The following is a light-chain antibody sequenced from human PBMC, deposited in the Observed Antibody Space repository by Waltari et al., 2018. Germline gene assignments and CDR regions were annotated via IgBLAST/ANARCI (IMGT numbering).Light chain of an antibody. CDR3: QVWDRNFVV. CDR2: RDI. CDR1: KLNEQF. V-gene: IGLV3-1*01. J-gene: IGLJ2*01. Sequence: SYELTQPPPMSVSPGQTATTPCPGHKLNEQFVCWYPKKPGQSPLLVIYRDIERPSGITERLSGFNSGDTATLTINGAQAVDEADYFCQVWDRNFVVFGGGTRLTVL.